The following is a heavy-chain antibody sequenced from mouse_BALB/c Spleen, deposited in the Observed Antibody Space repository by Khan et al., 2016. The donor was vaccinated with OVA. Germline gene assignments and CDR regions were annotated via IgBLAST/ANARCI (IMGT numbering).Heavy chain of an antibody. V-gene: IGHV5-12-2*01. D-gene: IGHD2-1*01. CDR1: GFTFSSYI. CDR2: ISNGGGST. J-gene: IGHJ2*01. CDR3: PRHGNYVSFAY. Sequence: EVELVESGGGLVQPGGSLKLSCAASGFTFSSYIMSWVRQTPENRLEWVAYISNGGGSTYYLDTVKGRFTISRDNAKNTLYLQMSSLKSEDTAMYYCPRHGNYVSFAYWGQGTTLTVSS.